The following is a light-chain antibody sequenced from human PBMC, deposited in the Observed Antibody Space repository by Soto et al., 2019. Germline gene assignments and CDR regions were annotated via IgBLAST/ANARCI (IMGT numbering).Light chain of an antibody. J-gene: IGLJ1*01. V-gene: IGLV2-11*01. Sequence: QSALTQPRSVSGSPGQSATISCTGTSSDVGGYNYVSWYQQHPGKAPKLMIYDVSKRPSGVPDRFSGSKSGNTASLTISGLQAEDEADYYCCSYAGSPYVFGTGTKVTVL. CDR2: DVS. CDR1: SSDVGGYNY. CDR3: CSYAGSPYV.